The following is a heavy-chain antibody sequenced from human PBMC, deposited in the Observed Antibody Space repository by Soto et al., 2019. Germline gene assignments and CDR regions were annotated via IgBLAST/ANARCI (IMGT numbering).Heavy chain of an antibody. CDR3: AKDLYGDSFF. J-gene: IGHJ4*02. CDR2: ISSDGTKK. CDR1: SFTFTSYD. Sequence: QVQLVESGGGVVQPGRSLRLSCAASSFTFTSYDLHWVRQAPGKGLEWVAFISSDGTKKHYADSVKGRFTISRDNSKNTLYLQMNSLRPEDTAVYHCAKDLYGDSFFWGLGTLLTVSS. D-gene: IGHD2-21*02. V-gene: IGHV3-30*18.